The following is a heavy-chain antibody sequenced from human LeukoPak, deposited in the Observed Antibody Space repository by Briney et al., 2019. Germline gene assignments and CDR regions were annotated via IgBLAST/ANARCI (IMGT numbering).Heavy chain of an antibody. J-gene: IGHJ4*02. Sequence: ASVKVSCKASGYTFTGYYMHWVRQAPGQGLEWMGWTNPNSGGTNYAQKFQGRVTMTRDTSISTAYMELSRLRSDDTAVYYCARDSSGQQLVKFDYWGQGTLVTVSS. V-gene: IGHV1-2*02. CDR3: ARDSSGQQLVKFDY. D-gene: IGHD6-13*01. CDR1: GYTFTGYY. CDR2: TNPNSGGT.